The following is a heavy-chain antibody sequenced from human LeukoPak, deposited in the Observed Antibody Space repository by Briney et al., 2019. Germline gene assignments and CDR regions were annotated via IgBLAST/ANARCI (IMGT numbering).Heavy chain of an antibody. CDR1: GYTFTNFG. D-gene: IGHD4-17*01. V-gene: IGHV1-18*01. CDR3: ARDRDYGDYNTQDLFVY. Sequence: ASVKVSCKASGYTFTNFGISWVRQAPGQGLEWMGWISAYNGNTNYAQRLQGRVTMTADTSTSTAYMELRSLRSDDTAVYYCARDRDYGDYNTQDLFVYWGQGTLVTVSS. J-gene: IGHJ4*02. CDR2: ISAYNGNT.